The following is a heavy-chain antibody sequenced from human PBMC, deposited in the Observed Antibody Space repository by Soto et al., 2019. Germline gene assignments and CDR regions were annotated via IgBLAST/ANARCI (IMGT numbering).Heavy chain of an antibody. CDR2: ISGSGGST. Sequence: GGSLRLSCAASGFTFSSYAMSWVRQAPGKGLEWVSAISGSGGSTYYADSVKGRFTISRDNSKNTLYLQMNSLRAEDTAVYYCAKSVTRHIVVVPAAESYYFDYWGQGTLVTVSS. CDR1: GFTFSSYA. CDR3: AKSVTRHIVVVPAAESYYFDY. D-gene: IGHD2-2*01. J-gene: IGHJ4*02. V-gene: IGHV3-23*01.